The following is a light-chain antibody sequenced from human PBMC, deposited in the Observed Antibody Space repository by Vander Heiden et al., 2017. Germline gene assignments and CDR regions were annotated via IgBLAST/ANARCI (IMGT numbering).Light chain of an antibody. J-gene: IGLJ3*02. Sequence: QSVLTQPPSASGPPGQGVTISCSGSSSNIGSNYVYWYQQLPGTAPKLLIYSNNQRPSGVPDRFSGSKSGTSASLAISGLRSEDEADYYCAAWDDSLSGWVFGGGTKLNVL. CDR2: SNN. CDR3: AAWDDSLSGWV. CDR1: SSNIGSNY. V-gene: IGLV1-47*02.